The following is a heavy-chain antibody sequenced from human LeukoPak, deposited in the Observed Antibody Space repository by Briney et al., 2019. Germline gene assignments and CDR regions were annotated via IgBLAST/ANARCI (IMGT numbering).Heavy chain of an antibody. CDR1: GYTFTSYY. Sequence: ASVKVSCKASGYTFTSYYMHWVRQAPGQGLEWMGWINPNSGGTNYAQKFQGRVTMTRDTSISTAYMELSRLRSDDTAVYYCARDYYDSSGYYSAGYWGQGTLVTASS. J-gene: IGHJ4*02. D-gene: IGHD3-22*01. V-gene: IGHV1-2*02. CDR2: INPNSGGT. CDR3: ARDYYDSSGYYSAGY.